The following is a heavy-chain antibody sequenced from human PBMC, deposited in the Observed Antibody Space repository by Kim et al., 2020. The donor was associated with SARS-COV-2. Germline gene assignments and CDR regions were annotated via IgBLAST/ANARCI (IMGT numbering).Heavy chain of an antibody. J-gene: IGHJ3*02. CDR2: IRSKANTYAT. CDR3: TRVPGTPLAFWDAFDI. D-gene: IGHD1-1*01. Sequence: GGCLRLSCAASGFTFSDSAIHWVRQASGKGLEWVGRIRSKANTYATAYAASVKGRFTISRDDSKNTAYLQMNSLKTEDTAVYFCTRVPGTPLAFWDAFDIWGQGTMVTVSS. V-gene: IGHV3-73*01. CDR1: GFTFSDSA.